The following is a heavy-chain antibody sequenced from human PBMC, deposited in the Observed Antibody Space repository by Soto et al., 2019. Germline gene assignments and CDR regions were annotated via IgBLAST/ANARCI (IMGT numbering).Heavy chain of an antibody. CDR1: GFFFSSYT. Sequence: EVQLLESGGGLVQPGGSLRLSCVGSGFFFSSYTMTWVRQAPGKGLEWVSSFSATSENTYYADSVRGRFTISRDKSKNTRFLQMNSLTAEDTAMYYCAKARDQQWVRLPFDYWGQGILVIVSS. J-gene: IGHJ4*02. D-gene: IGHD6-19*01. V-gene: IGHV3-23*01. CDR3: AKARDQQWVRLPFDY. CDR2: FSATSENT.